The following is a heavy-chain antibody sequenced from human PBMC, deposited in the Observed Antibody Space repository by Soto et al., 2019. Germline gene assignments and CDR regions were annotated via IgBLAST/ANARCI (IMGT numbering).Heavy chain of an antibody. CDR3: ARNGGSPGIWYVAR. J-gene: IGHJ4*02. Sequence: QVQLVESGGGVVQPGRSLRLSCAASGFTFSGYAMHWVRQAPGKGLEWVAATSYDENYKYYADAVKGRFTISRDNSKKALFLQMNSLTTEYMAVYYCARNGGSPGIWYVARWGQGSVVTVSS. D-gene: IGHD2-15*01. CDR1: GFTFSGYA. CDR2: TSYDENYK. V-gene: IGHV3-30*04.